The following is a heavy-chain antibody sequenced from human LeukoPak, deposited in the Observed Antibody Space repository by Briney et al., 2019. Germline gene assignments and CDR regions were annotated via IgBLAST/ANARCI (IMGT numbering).Heavy chain of an antibody. CDR3: ARDTGYSSSSEAY. CDR1: GFTFSSYS. Sequence: GGSLRLSCAASGFTFSSYSMNWVRQAPGKGLEWVSSISSSSSYIYYADSVKGRFTISRDNAKDSLYLQMNSLRAEDTAVYYCARDTGYSSSSEAYWGQGTPVTVSS. J-gene: IGHJ4*02. D-gene: IGHD6-6*01. CDR2: ISSSSSYI. V-gene: IGHV3-21*01.